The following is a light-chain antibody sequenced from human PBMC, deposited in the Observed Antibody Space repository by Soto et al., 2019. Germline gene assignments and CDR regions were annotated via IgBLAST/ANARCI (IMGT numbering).Light chain of an antibody. CDR3: QQYGSSPALT. V-gene: IGKV3-20*01. CDR1: QSLSSSY. J-gene: IGKJ4*01. CDR2: GAS. Sequence: EIVLTQSPATLSFSPGDRVTLSCRASQSLSSSYLAWYQQKPGQAPRLLIYGASSRATGIPDRFSGSGSGTEFTLTISRLEPEDFAVYYCQQYGSSPALTFGGGTKVEIE.